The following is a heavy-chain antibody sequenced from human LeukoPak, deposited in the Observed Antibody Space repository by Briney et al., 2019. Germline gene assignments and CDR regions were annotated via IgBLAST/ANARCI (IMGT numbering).Heavy chain of an antibody. J-gene: IGHJ4*02. D-gene: IGHD4-17*01. CDR1: GYSISSGYY. V-gene: IGHV4-38-2*01. Sequence: PSETLSLTCAVSGYSISSGYYWGWIRQPPGKGLEWIGSIYHSGSTYYNPSLKSRVTISVDTPKNQFSLKLSSVTAADTAVYYCARGKGDYFLFDYWGQGTLVTVSS. CDR3: ARGKGDYFLFDY. CDR2: IYHSGST.